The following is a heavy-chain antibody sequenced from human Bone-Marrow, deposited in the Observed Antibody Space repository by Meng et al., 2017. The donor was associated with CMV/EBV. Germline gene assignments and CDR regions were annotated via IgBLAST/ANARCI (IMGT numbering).Heavy chain of an antibody. D-gene: IGHD2-8*01. J-gene: IGHJ4*02. V-gene: IGHV3-30*02. CDR1: GFIFSNYG. CDR2: IRFDGSNK. Sequence: GESLKISCAVSGFIFSNYGMHWVRQAPGKGLEWVAFIRFDGSNKYYVDSVMGRFTISGDNSKNTLYLQMNSLRAEDTAVYYCAKVTANGVYWGQGTLVTVSS. CDR3: AKVTANGVY.